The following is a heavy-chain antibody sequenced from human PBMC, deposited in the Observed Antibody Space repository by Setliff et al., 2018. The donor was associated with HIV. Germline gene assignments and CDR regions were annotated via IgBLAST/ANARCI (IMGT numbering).Heavy chain of an antibody. CDR3: ARDPWFGESENYYYYHYMDV. CDR1: GGSVSSSTTYY. D-gene: IGHD3-10*01. Sequence: SETLSLTCTVSGGSVSSSTTYYWGWIRQPPGKGLEWIGSMYYTGSSYYNPSLKSRVTISVDTSKNQFSLKVNSVTATDTAVYYCARDPWFGESENYYYYHYMDVWGKGTTVTVSS. J-gene: IGHJ6*03. V-gene: IGHV4-39*02. CDR2: MYYTGSS.